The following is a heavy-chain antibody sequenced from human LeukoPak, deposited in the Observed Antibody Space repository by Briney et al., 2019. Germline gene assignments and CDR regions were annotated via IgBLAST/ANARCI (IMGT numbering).Heavy chain of an antibody. CDR2: IYYSGST. CDR3: AKVVTVGMRIAARGALFDY. D-gene: IGHD6-6*01. Sequence: SETLSLTCTVSGGSISSYYWSWVRQPPGKGLEWIGYIYYSGSTNYNPSLKSRVTISVDTSKNQFSLKLSSVTAADTAVYYCAKVVTVGMRIAARGALFDYWGQGTLVTVSS. CDR1: GGSISSYY. V-gene: IGHV4-59*01. J-gene: IGHJ4*02.